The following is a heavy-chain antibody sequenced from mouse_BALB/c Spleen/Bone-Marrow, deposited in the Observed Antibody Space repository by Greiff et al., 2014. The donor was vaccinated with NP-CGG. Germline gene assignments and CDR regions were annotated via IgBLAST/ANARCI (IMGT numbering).Heavy chain of an antibody. D-gene: IGHD2-3*01. Sequence: EVQVVESGGGLVQPGRSLKLSCAASGFDFSGFWMGWVRQAPGKGLEWIGEINPDSSTINYTPSLKDRFIISRDNAKNTLYLQMSKVRSEDTALYYCARLGYYGGFAYWGQGTLVTVPA. V-gene: IGHV4-1*02. CDR3: ARLGYYGGFAY. CDR2: INPDSSTI. CDR1: GFDFSGFW. J-gene: IGHJ3*01.